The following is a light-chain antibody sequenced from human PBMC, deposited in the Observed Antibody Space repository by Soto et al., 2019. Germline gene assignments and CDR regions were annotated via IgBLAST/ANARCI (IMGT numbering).Light chain of an antibody. V-gene: IGKV1-39*01. CDR1: QSISSY. Sequence: DIQMTQSPSSLSASVGDRVTITCRASQSISSYLNWYQQKPGKAPKLLIYAASSLQSGVPSRFSGSGSGTDFTLTISSLQPEDFATYYCQQSYTGFTFGPGTKVDI. CDR3: QQSYTGFT. CDR2: AAS. J-gene: IGKJ3*01.